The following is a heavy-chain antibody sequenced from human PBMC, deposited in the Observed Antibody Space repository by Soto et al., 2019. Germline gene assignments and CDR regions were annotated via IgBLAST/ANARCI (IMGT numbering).Heavy chain of an antibody. CDR3: AGPPYPGCLNAGCYALDY. CDR1: VYTFTTYY. J-gene: IGHJ4*02. CDR2: INPSGDST. V-gene: IGHV1-46*01. Sequence: QVQLVQSGAEVKKPGASVKISCKASVYTFTTYYMHWVRQAPGQGLEWMGIINPSGDSTIYAQKLRGRVAMTRDTSTSAVYMGLNSLRSEDTAVSYCAGPPYPGCLNAGCYALDYWGQGTLVTVSS. D-gene: IGHD2-8*01.